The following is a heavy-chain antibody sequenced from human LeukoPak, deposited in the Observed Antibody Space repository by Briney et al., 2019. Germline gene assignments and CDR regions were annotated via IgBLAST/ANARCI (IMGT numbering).Heavy chain of an antibody. D-gene: IGHD4-17*01. V-gene: IGHV4-34*01. Sequence: SETLSLTCTVSGGSISSYYWSWIRQPPGKGLEWIGEIDHSGSTNYNPSLKSRVTISVDTSKSQFSLKLSSVTAADTAVYYCARDRGDTYDWGQGTLVTVSS. CDR2: IDHSGST. CDR3: ARDRGDTYD. J-gene: IGHJ4*02. CDR1: GGSISSYY.